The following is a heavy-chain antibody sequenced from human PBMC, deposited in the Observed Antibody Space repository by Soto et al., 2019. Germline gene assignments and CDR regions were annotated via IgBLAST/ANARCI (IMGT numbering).Heavy chain of an antibody. V-gene: IGHV4-4*07. J-gene: IGHJ6*02. CDR3: AKDREEGYNFYYGMDV. CDR1: GASVNTYS. Sequence: PSATLSLTCTVSGASVNTYSWSWIRQPAWRGLEWIGRIYTSASTNYSPSLKGRVTLSVDTSKNQVSLKLTSVTAADTAIYYCAKDREEGYNFYYGMDVWGQGATVTVPS. D-gene: IGHD2-2*02. CDR2: IYTSAST.